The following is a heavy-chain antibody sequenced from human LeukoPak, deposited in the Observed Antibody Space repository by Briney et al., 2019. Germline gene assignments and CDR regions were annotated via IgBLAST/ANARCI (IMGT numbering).Heavy chain of an antibody. D-gene: IGHD2-2*01. J-gene: IGHJ4*02. CDR3: ASTWYSYAGDY. CDR2: INHSGST. V-gene: IGHV4-34*01. CDR1: GGSFSGYY. Sequence: SETLSLTCAVYGGSFSGYYWSWIRQPPGKGLEWIGEINHSGSTNYNPSLKSRVTIPVDTSKNQFSLKLSSVTAADTAVYYCASTWYSYAGDYWGQGTLVTVSS.